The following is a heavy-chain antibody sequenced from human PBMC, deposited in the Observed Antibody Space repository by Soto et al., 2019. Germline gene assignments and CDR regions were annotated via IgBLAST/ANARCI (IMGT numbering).Heavy chain of an antibody. D-gene: IGHD3-3*01. CDR2: IRSRAYGGTT. J-gene: IGHJ6*02. Sequence: GGSLRLSCTASGFTFGDYAMSWVRQAPGKGLEWVGFIRSRAYGGTTEYAASVKGRFTISRDDSKSIAYLQMNSLKTEDTAVYYCTRGSAGFDFWSGYSPRVYGMDVSGQGTTVTVSS. CDR3: TRGSAGFDFWSGYSPRVYGMDV. V-gene: IGHV3-49*04. CDR1: GFTFGDYA.